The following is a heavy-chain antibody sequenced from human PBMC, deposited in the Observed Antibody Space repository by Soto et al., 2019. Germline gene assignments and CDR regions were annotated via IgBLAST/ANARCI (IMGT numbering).Heavy chain of an antibody. V-gene: IGHV3-11*01. J-gene: IGHJ3*02. D-gene: IGHD3-16*01. CDR3: ARLRPTNTGGTFDI. CDR1: GFTFSDYY. Sequence: QVQLVESGGGLVKPGGSLRLSCAASGFTFSDYYMTWIRQAPGKGLEWLSYITYNGDTIYYADCVKGRFTISRDNAHNSLYLEMNSLRAEDTAIYYCARLRPTNTGGTFDIWGKGTMVTVSS. CDR2: ITYNGDTI.